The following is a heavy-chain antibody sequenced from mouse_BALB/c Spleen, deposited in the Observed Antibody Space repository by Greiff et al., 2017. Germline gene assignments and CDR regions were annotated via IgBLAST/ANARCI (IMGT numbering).Heavy chain of an antibody. CDR3: ARGSPFDY. Sequence: EVKLMESGGGLVQPGGSRKLSCAASGFTFSSFGMHWVRQAPEKGLEWVAYISSGSSTIYYADTVKGRFTISRDNPKNTLFLQMTSLRSEDTAMYYCARGSPFDYWGQGTTLTVSS. CDR2: ISSGSSTI. J-gene: IGHJ2*01. CDR1: GFTFSSFG. V-gene: IGHV5-17*02.